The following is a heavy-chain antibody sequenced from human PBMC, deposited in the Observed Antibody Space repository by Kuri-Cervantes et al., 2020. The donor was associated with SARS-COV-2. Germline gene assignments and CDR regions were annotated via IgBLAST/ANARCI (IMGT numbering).Heavy chain of an antibody. V-gene: IGHV1-2*02. CDR1: GYTFTGYY. Sequence: ASVKVSCKASGYTFTGYYMHWVRQAPGQGLEWMGWINPNSGGTNYAQKFQGRVTMTRDTSTSTVYMELSSLRSEDTAVYYCARRAGYYYFDYWGQGTLVTVSS. CDR3: ARRAGYYYFDY. D-gene: IGHD3-9*01. CDR2: INPNSGGT. J-gene: IGHJ4*02.